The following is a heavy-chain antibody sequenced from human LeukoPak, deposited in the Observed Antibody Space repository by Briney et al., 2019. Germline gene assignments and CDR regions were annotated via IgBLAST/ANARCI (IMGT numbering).Heavy chain of an antibody. CDR1: GYTFTSYP. Sequence: ASVTVSCTASGYTFTSYPMHWVRQAPGQRLEWVGWINGGNGNTKYSQKFQGRVTITRDTSATTAYMELSSLTSEDTAVYYCGRDPDYWGQGTLVTVSS. J-gene: IGHJ4*02. CDR3: GRDPDY. CDR2: INGGNGNT. V-gene: IGHV1-3*01.